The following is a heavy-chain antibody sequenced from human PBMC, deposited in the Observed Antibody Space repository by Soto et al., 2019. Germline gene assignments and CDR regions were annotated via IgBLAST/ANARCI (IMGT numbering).Heavy chain of an antibody. D-gene: IGHD3-16*02. CDR2: IRSKANSYAT. CDR3: TRHVRLGELSYDY. V-gene: IGHV3-73*01. CDR1: GFTFSGSA. J-gene: IGHJ4*02. Sequence: GGSLRLSCAASGFTFSGSAMHWVRQASGKGLEWVGRIRSKANSYATAYAASVKGRFTISRDYSKNTAYLQMNSLKTEDTAVYYCTRHVRLGELSYDYWGQGTLVTVSS.